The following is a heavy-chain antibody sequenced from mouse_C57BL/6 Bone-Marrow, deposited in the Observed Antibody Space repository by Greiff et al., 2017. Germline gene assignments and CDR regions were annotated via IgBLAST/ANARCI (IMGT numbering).Heavy chain of an antibody. D-gene: IGHD1-2*01. CDR1: GFNIKDDD. V-gene: IGHV14-4*01. Sequence: EVQLQQSGAELVRPGASVKLSCTASGFNIKDDDMHWVKQRPEQGLEWIGWIDPENGDTEYASKFQGKATITADTSSTTAYLQLSSLTSEDTAVYYCTTYGPYAMDYWGQGTSVTVSS. CDR3: TTYGPYAMDY. CDR2: IDPENGDT. J-gene: IGHJ4*01.